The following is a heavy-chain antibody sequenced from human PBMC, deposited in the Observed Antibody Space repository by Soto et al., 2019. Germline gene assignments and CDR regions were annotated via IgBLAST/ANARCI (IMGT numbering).Heavy chain of an antibody. CDR3: ARTLSESYVDY. CDR2: IYHSGST. Sequence: SETLSLTCAVSGGSISSGGYSWSWIRQPPGKGLEWIGYIYHSGSTYYNPSLKSRVTISVDRSKNQFSLKLSSVTAADTAVYYCARTLSESYVDYWGRGTLVTVSS. D-gene: IGHD3-3*02. J-gene: IGHJ4*02. V-gene: IGHV4-30-2*01. CDR1: GGSISSGGYS.